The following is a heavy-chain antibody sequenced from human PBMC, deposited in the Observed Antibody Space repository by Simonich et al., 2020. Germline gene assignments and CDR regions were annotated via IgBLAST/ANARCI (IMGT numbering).Heavy chain of an antibody. J-gene: IGHJ6*03. CDR1: GYTFTGSY. V-gene: IGHV1-2*02. CDR3: ARGALTGDYYYMDV. D-gene: IGHD7-27*01. Sequence: QVQLVQSGAEVKKPGASVKVSCKASGYTFTGSYMQWVRMAPGQGLEWMGLINPNRVGTNEAQKFQGRVTMTRDTSISTADMELSRLRSDDTAVYYCARGALTGDYYYMDVWGKGTTVTVSS. CDR2: INPNRVGT.